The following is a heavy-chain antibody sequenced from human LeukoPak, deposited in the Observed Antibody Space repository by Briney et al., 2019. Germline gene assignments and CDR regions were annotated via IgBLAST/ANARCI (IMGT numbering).Heavy chain of an antibody. CDR2: IYSGGRT. CDR3: ANNQQWLGGDFDY. CDR1: GFTFGDYG. J-gene: IGHJ4*02. Sequence: PGGSLRLSCIASGFTFGDYGMSWFRQAPGKGLEWVSIIYSGGRTYYADSAKGRFTISRDNSKNTLYLQMNSLRAEDTAVYYCANNQQWLGGDFDYWGQGTLVTVSS. D-gene: IGHD6-19*01. V-gene: IGHV3-23*03.